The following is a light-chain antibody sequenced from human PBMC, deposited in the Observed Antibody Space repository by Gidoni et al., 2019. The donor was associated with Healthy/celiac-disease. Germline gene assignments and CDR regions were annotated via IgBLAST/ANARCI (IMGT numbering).Light chain of an antibody. Sequence: DIQMTQSPSSLSASVGDRVTITCRASQSISSYLNWYQQKPGKAPKLLIYAASSLQSGVPSRFSGSGSGTDFTLTISSLQPEDFATYYCQQSYSTPGEVTFXGXTKVEIK. J-gene: IGKJ4*01. CDR1: QSISSY. CDR3: QQSYSTPGEVT. V-gene: IGKV1-39*01. CDR2: AAS.